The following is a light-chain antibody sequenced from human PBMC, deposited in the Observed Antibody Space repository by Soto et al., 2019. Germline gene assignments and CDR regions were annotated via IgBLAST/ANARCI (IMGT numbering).Light chain of an antibody. V-gene: IGKV1-5*03. J-gene: IGKJ2*01. Sequence: DIQMTQSPSTLSASVGDRVTITCRASQSISSWLAWYQQKRGKAPKPLIYKASYLESGVPSRSSGSGSGTEFTLTISSLQPDDFATYYCQQYSTYSYTFGQGTKVDIK. CDR1: QSISSW. CDR2: KAS. CDR3: QQYSTYSYT.